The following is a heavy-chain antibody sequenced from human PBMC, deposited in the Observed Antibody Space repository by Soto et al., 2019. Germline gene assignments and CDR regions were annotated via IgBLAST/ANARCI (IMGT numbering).Heavy chain of an antibody. J-gene: IGHJ4*02. CDR2: IYYSGNT. CDR1: GGSISSSSYY. V-gene: IGHV4-39*01. CDR3: ARLPMIRGFIGHFDS. Sequence: QLQLQESGPGLVKPSETLSLTCTVSGGSISSSSYYWGWIRQPPGKELEWIGSIYYSGNTYDNPSLKRRVSRSEDTSDNQFALKLSSVTAADTAVYYCARLPMIRGFIGHFDSWGQGTLVPVSS. D-gene: IGHD3-10*01.